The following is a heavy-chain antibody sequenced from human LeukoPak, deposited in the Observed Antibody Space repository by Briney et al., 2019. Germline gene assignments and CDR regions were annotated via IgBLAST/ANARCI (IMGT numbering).Heavy chain of an antibody. V-gene: IGHV3-33*01. J-gene: IGHJ4*02. CDR3: ARDDNVWGSLDY. CDR1: VFTFSSYG. Sequence: GRSLRLSCAASVFTFSSYGMHWVRQAPGKGLEWVAVIWYDGSNKYYADSVKGRFTISRDNSKNMLYLQMNSLRAEDTAVYYCARDDNVWGSLDYWGQGTLVTVSS. D-gene: IGHD3-16*01. CDR2: IWYDGSNK.